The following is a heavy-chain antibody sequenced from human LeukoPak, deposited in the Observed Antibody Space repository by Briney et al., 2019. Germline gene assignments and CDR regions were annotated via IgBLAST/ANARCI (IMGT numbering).Heavy chain of an antibody. J-gene: IGHJ6*03. V-gene: IGHV1-69*13. CDR3: ARGPPLTYDHTPEGYYHYYMDV. CDR1: GGTFSSYA. CDR2: IIPIFATT. Sequence: GASVKVSCKASGGTFSSYAISWVRQAPGQGLEWMGGIIPIFATTNYAQEFQGRVSITADESTSTVYMELNSLKSDDTGVYYCARGPPLTYDHTPEGYYHYYMDVWGKGTTVTISS. D-gene: IGHD1-14*01.